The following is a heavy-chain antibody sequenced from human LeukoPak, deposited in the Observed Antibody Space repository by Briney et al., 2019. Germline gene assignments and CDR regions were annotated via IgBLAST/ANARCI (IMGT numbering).Heavy chain of an antibody. J-gene: IGHJ5*02. D-gene: IGHD1-26*01. CDR1: GYTLTELS. V-gene: IGHV1-24*01. CDR2: FDPEDGET. Sequence: VASVKASCKVSGYTLTELSMHWVRQAPGKGLEWMGGFDPEDGETIYAQKFQGRVTMTEDTSTDTAYMELSSLRSEDTAVYYCATVPVGGMGGWFDPWGQGTLVTVSS. CDR3: ATVPVGGMGGWFDP.